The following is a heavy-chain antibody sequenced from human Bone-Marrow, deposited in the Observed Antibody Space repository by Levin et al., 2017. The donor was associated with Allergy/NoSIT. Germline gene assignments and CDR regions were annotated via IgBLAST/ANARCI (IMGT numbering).Heavy chain of an antibody. CDR3: ARVPGLKYYYYMDV. D-gene: IGHD2/OR15-2a*01. CDR1: GGSFSSSA. CDR2: IIPILGTT. J-gene: IGHJ6*03. Sequence: SVKVSCKTSGGSFSSSAISWVRQAPGQGLEWVGGIIPILGTTDYAQKFQGRVTITADESTSTAYMELSSLRSDDAAVSYCARVPGLKYYYYMDVWGKGTTVSVSS. V-gene: IGHV1-69*13.